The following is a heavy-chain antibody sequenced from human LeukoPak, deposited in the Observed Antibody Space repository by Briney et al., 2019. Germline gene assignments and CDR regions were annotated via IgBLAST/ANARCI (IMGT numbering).Heavy chain of an antibody. CDR3: ARLQVYCGGDCYPRWFDH. D-gene: IGHD2-21*02. CDR1: GDSVSSYY. V-gene: IGHV4-59*08. J-gene: IGHJ5*02. Sequence: PSETLSLTCTVSGDSVSSYYWGWIRQPPGKGMEWIAYIYYSVITNYNPSLKRRVTISLDTHKSRISLMLSYVTAADTAVYYCARLQVYCGGDCYPRWFDHWGQGTLVTVSS. CDR2: IYYSVIT.